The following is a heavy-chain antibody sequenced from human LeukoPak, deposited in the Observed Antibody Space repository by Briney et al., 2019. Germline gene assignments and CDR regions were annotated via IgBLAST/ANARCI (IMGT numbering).Heavy chain of an antibody. J-gene: IGHJ4*02. CDR3: ARDGSGKTY. CDR2: ISSSSSYI. V-gene: IGHV3-21*01. Sequence: PGGSLRLSCATSGFTFSNNYMSWVRQAPGKGLEWVSSISSSSSYIYYADSVKGRFTISRDNAKNSLYLQMNSLRAEDTAVYYCARDGSGKTYWGQGTLVTVSS. D-gene: IGHD3-10*01. CDR1: GFTFSNNY.